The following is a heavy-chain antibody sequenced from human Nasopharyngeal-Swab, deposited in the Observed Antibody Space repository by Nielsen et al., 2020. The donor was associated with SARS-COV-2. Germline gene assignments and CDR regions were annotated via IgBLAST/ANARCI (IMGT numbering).Heavy chain of an antibody. CDR3: AKDSGAGFCDGGSCFPTNH. Sequence: GESLKISCAASGFTFSGYAMNWVRQAPGKGLEWVSGISGTGDDTYYADSVKGRFTISRDRSKNTLYLQMNSLRAEDTAVYYCAKDSGAGFCDGGSCFPTNHWGQGTLVTVSS. D-gene: IGHD2-15*01. V-gene: IGHV3-23*01. CDR1: GFTFSGYA. J-gene: IGHJ5*02. CDR2: ISGTGDDT.